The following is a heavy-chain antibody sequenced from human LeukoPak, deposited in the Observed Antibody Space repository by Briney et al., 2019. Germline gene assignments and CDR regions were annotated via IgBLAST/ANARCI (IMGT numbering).Heavy chain of an antibody. CDR1: GGSISSYY. CDR2: IYYSGST. D-gene: IGHD3-10*01. V-gene: IGHV4-39*01. J-gene: IGHJ5*02. CDR3: ARLMVRGVRGVWFDP. Sequence: SETLSLTRTVSGGSISSYYWSWIRQPPGKGLEWIGSIYYSGSTYYNPSLKSRVTISVDTSKNQFSLKLSSVTAADTAVYYCARLMVRGVRGVWFDPWGQGTLVTVSS.